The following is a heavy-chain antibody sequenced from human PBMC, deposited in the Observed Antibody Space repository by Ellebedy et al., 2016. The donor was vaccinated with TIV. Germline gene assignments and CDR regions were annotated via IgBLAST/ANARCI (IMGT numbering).Heavy chain of an antibody. D-gene: IGHD1-26*01. CDR3: AKRLKSIVGTTGAFDI. CDR1: GFTFSSYA. Sequence: GESLKISXAASGFTFSSYAMSWVRQAPGKGLEWVSAISGSGGSTYYADSVKGQFTISRDNSKNTLYLQMNSLRAEDTAVYYCAKRLKSIVGTTGAFDIWGQGTMVTVSS. V-gene: IGHV3-23*01. J-gene: IGHJ3*02. CDR2: ISGSGGST.